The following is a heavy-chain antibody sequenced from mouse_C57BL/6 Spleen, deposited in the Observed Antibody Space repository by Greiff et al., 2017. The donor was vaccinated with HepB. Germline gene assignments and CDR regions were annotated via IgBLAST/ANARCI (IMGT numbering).Heavy chain of an antibody. Sequence: QVQLKESGPGLVAPSQSLSITCTVSGFSLTSYGVDWVRQSPGKGLEWLGVIWGFGSKNYNSALKSRLSTSKDNSKRQALLKMNSLKTDDTAMYYCASEWTYGKGIAYWGQGTLVTVSA. D-gene: IGHD2-1*01. CDR2: IWGFGSK. CDR3: ASEWTYGKGIAY. J-gene: IGHJ3*01. V-gene: IGHV2-6*01. CDR1: GFSLTSYG.